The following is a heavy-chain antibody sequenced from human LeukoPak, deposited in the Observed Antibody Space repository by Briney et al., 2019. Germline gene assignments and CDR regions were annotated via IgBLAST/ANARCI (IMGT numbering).Heavy chain of an antibody. D-gene: IGHD5-12*01. V-gene: IGHV3-30*03. Sequence: GRSLRLSCAASGFTFSSYGMHWVRQAPGKGLEWVAVISYDGSNKYYADSVKGRFTISRDNAKNSLCLQMNSLRAEDTAVYYCASGSRRFDYWGQGTLVTVSS. CDR1: GFTFSSYG. CDR3: ASGSRRFDY. CDR2: ISYDGSNK. J-gene: IGHJ4*02.